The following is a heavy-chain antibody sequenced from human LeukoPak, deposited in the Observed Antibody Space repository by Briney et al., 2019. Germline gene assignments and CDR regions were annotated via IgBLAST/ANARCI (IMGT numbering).Heavy chain of an antibody. V-gene: IGHV1-2*02. CDR2: INANSGGA. CDR3: ARYPLGYSGYLKD. D-gene: IGHD5-12*01. CDR1: GYTFTDYH. Sequence: ASVKVSCKASGYTFTDYHMHWVRQAPGQGLEWVGWINANSGGANYAQEFQGRVTMTRDTSISTAYMGLSRLRSDDTAVYYCARYPLGYSGYLKDWGQGTLVTVSP. J-gene: IGHJ4*02.